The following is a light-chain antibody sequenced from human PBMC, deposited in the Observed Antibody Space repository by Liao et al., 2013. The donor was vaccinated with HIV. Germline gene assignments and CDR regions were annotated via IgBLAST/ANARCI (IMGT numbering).Light chain of an antibody. J-gene: IGLJ1*01. CDR2: SDS. CDR1: NIGSKS. Sequence: SYELTQPPSVSVAPGKTARITCGGDNIGSKSVHWYHQKPGQAPVLVIYSDSDRPSGIPERFSGSNSENTATLTISETQAMDEADYYCQAWDNTTPVFGTGTKVTVL. CDR3: QAWDNTTPV. V-gene: IGLV3-21*01.